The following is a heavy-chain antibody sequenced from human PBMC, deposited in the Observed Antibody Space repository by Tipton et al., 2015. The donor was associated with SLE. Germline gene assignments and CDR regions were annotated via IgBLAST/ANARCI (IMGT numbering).Heavy chain of an antibody. CDR3: ARVDSSGYLDYYYYYIDV. V-gene: IGHV4-34*09. D-gene: IGHD3-22*01. Sequence: TLSLTCAVYGGSFSGYYWSWIRQPPGKGLEWIGEINYSGSTYYNPSLKSRVTISVDTSKNQFSLKLSSVTAADTAVYYCARVDSSGYLDYYYYYIDVWGKGTTVTVSS. CDR2: INYSGST. J-gene: IGHJ6*03. CDR1: GGSFSGYY.